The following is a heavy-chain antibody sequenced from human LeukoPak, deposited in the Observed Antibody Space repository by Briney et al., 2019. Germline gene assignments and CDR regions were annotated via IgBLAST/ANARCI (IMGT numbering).Heavy chain of an antibody. J-gene: IGHJ3*02. D-gene: IGHD6-19*01. CDR2: ISGSGGST. CDR3: ARTVSSAGWSDDAFDI. CDR1: GFTFSSYA. Sequence: GGSLRLSCAASGFTFSSYAMSWVRQAPGKGLEWVSAISGSGGSTYYADSVKGRFTISRDNSKNTLYLQMNSLRAEDTALYYCARTVSSAGWSDDAFDIWGQGTMVTVSS. V-gene: IGHV3-23*01.